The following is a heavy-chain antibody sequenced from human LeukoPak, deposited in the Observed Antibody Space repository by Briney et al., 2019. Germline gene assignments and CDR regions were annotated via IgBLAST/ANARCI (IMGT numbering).Heavy chain of an antibody. J-gene: IGHJ6*02. Sequence: PGGSLRLSCAASGFTFSSYGMHWVRQARDKGLEWVALISYDGSNKYYADSVKGRFTISRDNSKNTLYLQMNSLRAEDTAVYYCAKDTLATWAYHGMDVWGQGTTVTVSS. CDR2: ISYDGSNK. D-gene: IGHD5-12*01. V-gene: IGHV3-30*18. CDR3: AKDTLATWAYHGMDV. CDR1: GFTFSSYG.